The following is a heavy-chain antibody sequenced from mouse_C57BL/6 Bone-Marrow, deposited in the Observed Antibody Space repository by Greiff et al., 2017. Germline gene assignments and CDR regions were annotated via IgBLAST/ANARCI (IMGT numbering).Heavy chain of an antibody. Sequence: QVQLKQPGAELVKPGASVKMSCKASGYTFTSYWITWVKQRPGQGLEWIGDIYPTSCRTNYNEKFKGKAILTVDTTSNTAYMQLSSLTSEDSAVFDCARSGPLGRSSDYWDRGNTLTVSS. CDR1: GYTFTSYW. D-gene: IGHD4-1*01. CDR2: IYPTSCRT. J-gene: IGHJ2*01. V-gene: IGHV1-55*01. CDR3: ARSGPLGRSSDY.